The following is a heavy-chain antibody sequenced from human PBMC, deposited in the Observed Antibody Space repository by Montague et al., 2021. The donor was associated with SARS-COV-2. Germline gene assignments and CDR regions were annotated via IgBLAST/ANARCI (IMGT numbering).Heavy chain of an antibody. Sequence: SETLSLTCAVSGGSFSNYYWSWIRQPPGKGLEWIGEINHSGITDYIPSLESRVTISLDTSKNQFSLKLNSVTAADTAVYYCASAPGISYGYCGYWGQGTLVTVSS. J-gene: IGHJ4*02. CDR3: ASAPGISYGYCGY. V-gene: IGHV4-34*01. D-gene: IGHD3-16*01. CDR1: GGSFSNYY. CDR2: INHSGIT.